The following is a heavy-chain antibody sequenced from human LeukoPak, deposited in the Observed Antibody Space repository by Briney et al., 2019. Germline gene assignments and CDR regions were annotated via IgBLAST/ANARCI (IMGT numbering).Heavy chain of an antibody. Sequence: PSETLSLTCSVSGGSISGYYWSWIRQPPGKGLEWIGYIYYSGSTNYNPSLKSRVTISVDTSKNQFSLKLSSVTAADTAVYYCARALDKLPMDVWGKGTTVTVSS. CDR3: ARALDKLPMDV. CDR1: GGSISGYY. V-gene: IGHV4-59*01. J-gene: IGHJ6*04. CDR2: IYYSGST. D-gene: IGHD3/OR15-3a*01.